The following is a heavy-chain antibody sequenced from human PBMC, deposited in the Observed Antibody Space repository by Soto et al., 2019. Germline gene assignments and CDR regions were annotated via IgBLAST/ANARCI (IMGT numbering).Heavy chain of an antibody. D-gene: IGHD3-16*01. J-gene: IGHJ4*02. V-gene: IGHV3-23*01. CDR3: AKGRLWGGFDY. CDR1: GLTFSRSA. Sequence: GRSVRISCAPSGLTFSRSAMTRVRQAPGKGLQWVSLVSATAGTTYYTDSVKGRFTISRDNSRNTVYLQMNSLRADDTAVYYCAKGRLWGGFDYWVQGTLVT. CDR2: VSATAGTT.